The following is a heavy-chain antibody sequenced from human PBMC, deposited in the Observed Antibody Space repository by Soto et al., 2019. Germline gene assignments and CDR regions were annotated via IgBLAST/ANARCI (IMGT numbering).Heavy chain of an antibody. CDR1: GFTFSSYA. V-gene: IGHV3-23*01. Sequence: GGSLRLSCAASGFTFSSYAMSWVRQAPGKGLEWVSAISGSGGSTYYADSVKGRFTISRDNSKNTLYLQMNSLRAEDTAVYYCAKDPVVAALWSAPPIDYWGQGTLVTVSS. D-gene: IGHD2-15*01. CDR3: AKDPVVAALWSAPPIDY. J-gene: IGHJ4*02. CDR2: ISGSGGST.